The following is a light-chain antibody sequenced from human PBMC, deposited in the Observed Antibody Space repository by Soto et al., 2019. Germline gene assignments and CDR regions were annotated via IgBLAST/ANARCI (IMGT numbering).Light chain of an antibody. CDR1: SSDVGGYNF. CDR3: SSHTSSSTRV. CDR2: EVS. Sequence: QSALTQPASVSGSPGQSITISCTGTSSDVGGYNFVSWYQQHPGKAPKLMIYEVSNRPSGVSTRFSGPKSGNTASLSISGLQAEDEADYYCSSHTSSSTRVFGTGTKVTVL. J-gene: IGLJ1*01. V-gene: IGLV2-14*01.